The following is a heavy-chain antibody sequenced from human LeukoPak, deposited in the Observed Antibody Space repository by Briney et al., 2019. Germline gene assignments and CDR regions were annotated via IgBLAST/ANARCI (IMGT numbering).Heavy chain of an antibody. CDR1: GGSFSGYY. CDR2: INHSGST. D-gene: IGHD3-9*01. J-gene: IGHJ4*02. Sequence: KPSETLSLTCAVYGGSFSGYYWSWIRQPPGKVLEWIGEINHSGSTNYNPSLKSRVTISVDTSKNQFSLRLSSVTAADTAVYYCARKPRIRYYPPPFDYWGQGTLVTVSS. V-gene: IGHV4-34*01. CDR3: ARKPRIRYYPPPFDY.